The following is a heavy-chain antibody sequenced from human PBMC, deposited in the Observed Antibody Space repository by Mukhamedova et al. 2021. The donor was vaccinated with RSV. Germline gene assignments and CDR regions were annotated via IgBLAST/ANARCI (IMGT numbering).Heavy chain of an antibody. D-gene: IGHD6-13*01. Sequence: VSGISWDSGSIGYADSVKGRFTISRDNAKNSLYLQMNSLRAEDTALYYCVKDMRAAAAHCTFDYWGQGTLVTVSS. V-gene: IGHV3-9*01. J-gene: IGHJ4*02. CDR2: ISWDSGSI. CDR3: VKDMRAAAAHCTFDY.